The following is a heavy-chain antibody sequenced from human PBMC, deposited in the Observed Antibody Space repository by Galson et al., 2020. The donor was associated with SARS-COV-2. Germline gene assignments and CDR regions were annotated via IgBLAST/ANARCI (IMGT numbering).Heavy chain of an antibody. Sequence: GSMRPSCPVSGFSFSNYWMRCVRQPPGKGLEWVANIKEDGSQKNYVDSVKGRFTISRDNAKNALYLQMNSLTADDTVVYYGARRWWEVDHWGQGTLVTVSS. CDR1: GFSFSNYW. J-gene: IGHJ4*02. D-gene: IGHD1-26*01. CDR2: IKEDGSQK. V-gene: IGHV3-7*04. CDR3: ARRWWEVDH.